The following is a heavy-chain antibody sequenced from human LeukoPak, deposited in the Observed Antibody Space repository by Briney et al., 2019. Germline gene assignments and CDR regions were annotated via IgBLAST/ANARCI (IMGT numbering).Heavy chain of an antibody. CDR3: AGRPPNFDY. J-gene: IGHJ4*02. V-gene: IGHV4-39*01. CDR1: GGSISSSSYY. Sequence: PSETLSLTCTASGGSISSSSYYWGWIRQPPGKGLEWIGSIYYSGSTYYNPSLKSRVTISVDTSKNQFSLKLSSVTAADTAVYYCAGRPPNFDYWGQGTLVTVSS. CDR2: IYYSGST.